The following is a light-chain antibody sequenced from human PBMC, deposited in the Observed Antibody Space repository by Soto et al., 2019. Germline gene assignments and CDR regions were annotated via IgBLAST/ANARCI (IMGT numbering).Light chain of an antibody. CDR2: EVS. Sequence: QSALTQSPSASGSPGQEVTISCTGTSSDDGKYKDVSWYQQHPGKAHKLMIYEVSKRPSGVPDRFSCSMSVNTASLTGSGLQAEDEAEDSCSSYAGSNNWVFGGGATLTVL. CDR1: SSDDGKYKD. V-gene: IGLV2-8*01. J-gene: IGLJ3*02. CDR3: SSYAGSNNWV.